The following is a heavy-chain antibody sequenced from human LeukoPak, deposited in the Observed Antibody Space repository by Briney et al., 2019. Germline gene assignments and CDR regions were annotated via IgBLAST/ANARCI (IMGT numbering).Heavy chain of an antibody. CDR3: AKDGTSYYYIYY. Sequence: GGSLRLSCAASGFTFSSYGMHWVRQAPGKGLEWVAFIRYDGSNTYYADSVKGRFTVSRDDSKNTLYLQMNSLRGDDTAVYYCAKDGTSYYYIYYWGQGTLVTVSS. CDR1: GFTFSSYG. CDR2: IRYDGSNT. V-gene: IGHV3-30*02. J-gene: IGHJ4*02. D-gene: IGHD2/OR15-2a*01.